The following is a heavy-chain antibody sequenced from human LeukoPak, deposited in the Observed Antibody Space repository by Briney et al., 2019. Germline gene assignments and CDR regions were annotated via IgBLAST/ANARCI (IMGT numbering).Heavy chain of an antibody. CDR3: ARLYCSTTTCYNFWFDH. CDR2: ISAYNGNT. Sequence: EASVKVSCKASGYTFTSYGISWVRQAPGQGLEWMGWISAYNGNTNYAQKFQGRVTMTTHTSTSTAYMELRSLRSDDTAVYYCARLYCSTTTCYNFWFDHWGQGTLVTVSS. V-gene: IGHV1-18*01. J-gene: IGHJ5*02. D-gene: IGHD2-2*02. CDR1: GYTFTSYG.